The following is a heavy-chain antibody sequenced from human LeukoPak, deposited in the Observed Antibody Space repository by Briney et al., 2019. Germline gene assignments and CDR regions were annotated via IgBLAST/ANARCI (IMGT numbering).Heavy chain of an antibody. V-gene: IGHV1-2*02. CDR2: INPYSGAT. D-gene: IGHD2-2*01. CDR1: GYTFTGYY. J-gene: IGHJ5*02. CDR3: ARDAYAGFGSSWHVDP. Sequence: VSVKVSCKTSGYTFTGYYVHWVRQAPGQGLDWMGWINPYSGATNYSPKFQARVTMTRDTSISTAYMELSGLTSADTAVYYCARDAYAGFGSSWHVDPWGQGTLVTVSS.